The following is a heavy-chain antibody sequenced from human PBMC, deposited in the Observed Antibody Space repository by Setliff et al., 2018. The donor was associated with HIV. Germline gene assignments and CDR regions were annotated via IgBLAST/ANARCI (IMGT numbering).Heavy chain of an antibody. V-gene: IGHV4-4*08. CDR2: IQTSGST. J-gene: IGHJ3*02. CDR1: GGSISTYY. CDR3: ARDLWFGEFETDAFDI. D-gene: IGHD3-10*01. Sequence: SETLSLTCTVSGGSISTYYWSWIRQPPGKGLEWIGYIQTSGSTKYNPSLTSRVTISVDTSKNQFSLKLSSVTAADTAVYYCARDLWFGEFETDAFDIWGQGTMVTVSS.